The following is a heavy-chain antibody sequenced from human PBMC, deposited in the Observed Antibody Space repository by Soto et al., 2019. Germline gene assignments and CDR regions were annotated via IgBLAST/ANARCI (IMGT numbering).Heavy chain of an antibody. J-gene: IGHJ5*02. CDR1: GDSISSCNHY. CDR3: ARTDYGTAYFDP. Sequence: SETLSLTCTVSGDSISSCNHYWIWIRQPPGKGLEWIGYIFYSGTTYYNPSLKSRLTMSVDTSKNQFSLKLSSVTAADTAMYYCARTDYGTAYFDPWGQGSLVTVSS. V-gene: IGHV4-30-4*01. CDR2: IFYSGTT. D-gene: IGHD3-10*01.